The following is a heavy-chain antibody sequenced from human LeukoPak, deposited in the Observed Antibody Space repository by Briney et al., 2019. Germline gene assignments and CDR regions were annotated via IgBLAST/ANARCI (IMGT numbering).Heavy chain of an antibody. J-gene: IGHJ4*02. CDR1: GFTFSSYA. CDR3: AKVIAVATNIFDY. D-gene: IGHD6-19*01. V-gene: IGHV3-23*01. CDR2: NSGSGGST. Sequence: PGGSLRLSCAASGFTFSSYAMSWVRQAPGKGLEWVSANSGSGGSTYYADSVKGRFTISRDNSKNTLYLQMNSLRAEDTAVYYCAKVIAVATNIFDYWGQGTLVTVSS.